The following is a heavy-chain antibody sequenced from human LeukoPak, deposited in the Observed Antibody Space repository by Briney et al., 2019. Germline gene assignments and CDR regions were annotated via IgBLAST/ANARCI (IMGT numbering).Heavy chain of an antibody. CDR3: AKPRRDSYGGNYYYDMDV. J-gene: IGHJ6*02. Sequence: ASVKVSCKASGGTFSSYAISWVRQASGQGLEWMGWMNPNSGNTGYAQKFQGRVTMTRNTSISTAYMELSSLRTEDTALYYCAKPRRDSYGGNYYYDMDVWGQGTTVAVSS. CDR1: GGTFSSYA. CDR2: MNPNSGNT. D-gene: IGHD5-18*01. V-gene: IGHV1-8*02.